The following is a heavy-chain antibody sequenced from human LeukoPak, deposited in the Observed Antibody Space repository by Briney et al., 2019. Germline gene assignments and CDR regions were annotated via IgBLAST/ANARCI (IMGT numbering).Heavy chain of an antibody. D-gene: IGHD3-22*01. V-gene: IGHV1-2*02. Sequence: ASVKVSCKASGYTFTGYYMHWVRQAPGQGLEWMGWIKPNSGGTDYAQKFQGRVTMTRDTSISTAYMELSRLRSDDTAVYYCAGGNYYDSTAPAYWGQGTLVTVSS. CDR3: AGGNYYDSTAPAY. CDR1: GYTFTGYY. CDR2: IKPNSGGT. J-gene: IGHJ4*02.